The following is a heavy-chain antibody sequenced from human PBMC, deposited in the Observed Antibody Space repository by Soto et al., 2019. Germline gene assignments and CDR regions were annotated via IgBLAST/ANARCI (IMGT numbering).Heavy chain of an antibody. CDR3: ASAPKYYDISTGFREPYYFDY. CDR2: IYYSGST. CDR1: GGSISSGGYY. D-gene: IGHD3-9*01. Sequence: SETLSLTCTVSGGSISSGGYYWSWIRQHPGKGLEWIGYIYYSGSTYYNPSLKSQVTISVDTSKNQFSLKLSSVTAADTAVYYCASAPKYYDISTGFREPYYFDYWGQGTLVTVSS. V-gene: IGHV4-31*01. J-gene: IGHJ4*02.